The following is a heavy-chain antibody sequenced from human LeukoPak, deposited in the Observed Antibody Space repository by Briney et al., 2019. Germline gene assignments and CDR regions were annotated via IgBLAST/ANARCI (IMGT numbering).Heavy chain of an antibody. J-gene: IGHJ5*02. Sequence: SETPSLTCTVSGGSISSSSYYWGWIRQPPGKGLEWIGSIIYSARTYYNPSLKSRVTISVDTSKNQFSLKLSSVTAADTAVYYCARQSLIRITMVRGVTNWFDPWGQGTLVTVSS. CDR1: GGSISSSSYY. V-gene: IGHV4-39*01. CDR3: ARQSLIRITMVRGVTNWFDP. CDR2: IIYSART. D-gene: IGHD3-10*01.